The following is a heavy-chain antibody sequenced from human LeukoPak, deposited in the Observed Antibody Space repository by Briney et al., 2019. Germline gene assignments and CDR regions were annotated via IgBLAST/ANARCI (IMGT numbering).Heavy chain of an antibody. J-gene: IGHJ4*02. Sequence: SETLSLTCTVSGGSISSYYWSWIRQPPGKGLEWIGYIYYSGSTNYNPSLKSRVTISVDTSKNQFSLKLSSVTAADTAVYYCARSRMVASGIFDYWGQGTLVTVSS. D-gene: IGHD2-15*01. CDR2: IYYSGST. CDR1: GGSISSYY. V-gene: IGHV4-59*01. CDR3: ARSRMVASGIFDY.